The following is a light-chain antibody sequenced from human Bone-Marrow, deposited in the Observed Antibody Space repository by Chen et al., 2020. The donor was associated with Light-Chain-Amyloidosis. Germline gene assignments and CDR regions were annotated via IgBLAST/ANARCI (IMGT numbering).Light chain of an antibody. J-gene: IGLJ2*01. CDR2: RDA. Sequence: SYELTQPPSVSVSTGQTARITCSGDDLPTKYAYWYQQKPGQAPVRVIHRDAERPSGISERVSGASSGTTATLTISGVQEEDEADYHCQSADSRGTYEVIFGGGTKLTVL. V-gene: IGLV3-25*03. CDR3: QSADSRGTYEVI. CDR1: DLPTKY.